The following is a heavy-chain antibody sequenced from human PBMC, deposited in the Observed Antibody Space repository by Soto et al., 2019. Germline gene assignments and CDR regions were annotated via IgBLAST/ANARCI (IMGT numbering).Heavy chain of an antibody. J-gene: IGHJ5*02. CDR1: GYTFTSYG. V-gene: IGHV1-18*01. CDR3: ERCWRLGELSFQWYH. CDR2: ISAYNGNT. D-gene: IGHD3-16*02. Sequence: QVQLVQSGAEVKKPGASVKVSCKASGYTFTSYGISWVRQAPGQGLEWMGWISAYNGNTNYAQKLQGRVTMTTDTSTSIAYMDLCSLGYDGQAVYYCERCWRLGELSFQWYHWGQGSLVTVSS.